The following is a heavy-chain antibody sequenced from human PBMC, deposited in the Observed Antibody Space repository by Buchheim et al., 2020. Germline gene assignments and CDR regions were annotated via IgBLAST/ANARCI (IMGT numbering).Heavy chain of an antibody. CDR3: ARDGPTYYDFWSGYHRGGMDV. CDR1: GFTFSSYW. V-gene: IGHV3-74*01. D-gene: IGHD3-3*01. CDR2: INSDGSST. Sequence: EVQLVESGGGLVQPGGSLRLSCAASGFTFSSYWMHWVCQAPGKGLVWVSRINSDGSSTSYADSVKGRFTISRDNAKNTLYLQMNSLRAEDTAVYYCARDGPTYYDFWSGYHRGGMDVWGQGTT. J-gene: IGHJ6*02.